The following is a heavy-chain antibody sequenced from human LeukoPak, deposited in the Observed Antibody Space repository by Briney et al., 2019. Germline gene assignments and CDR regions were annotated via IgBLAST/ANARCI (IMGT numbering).Heavy chain of an antibody. CDR3: ATDRGWRTSGYYLYYFEY. J-gene: IGHJ4*02. CDR2: IKHDGSEK. Sequence: PGGSLRFSCAASGFTFSSYAMSWVRQAPGKGLEWVASIKHDGSEKYYVDSVRGRFTISRDNTMNSLYLQMSSLRAEDTAVYYCATDRGWRTSGYYLYYFEYWGQGTLVTFSS. CDR1: GFTFSSYA. D-gene: IGHD3-3*01. V-gene: IGHV3-7*01.